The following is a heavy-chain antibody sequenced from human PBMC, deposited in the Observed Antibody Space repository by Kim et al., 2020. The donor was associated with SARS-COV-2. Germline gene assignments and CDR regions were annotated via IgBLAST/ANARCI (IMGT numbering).Heavy chain of an antibody. CDR3: ARGLYCSSTKCSFGLDV. D-gene: IGHD2-2*01. CDR2: TSTSGSTI. Sequence: GGSLRLSCAASGFIFSTYEINWVRQAPGKGLEWVSYTSTSGSTIYSADSVKGRCTVSRDNARNSVYLQMNSLRDEDTAVYYCARGLYCSSTKCSFGLDVWGQGATVTVSS. V-gene: IGHV3-48*03. J-gene: IGHJ6*02. CDR1: GFIFSTYE.